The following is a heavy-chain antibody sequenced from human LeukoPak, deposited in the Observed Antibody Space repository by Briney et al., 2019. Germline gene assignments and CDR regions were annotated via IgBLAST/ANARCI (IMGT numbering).Heavy chain of an antibody. CDR3: AKTYYYDPFDF. D-gene: IGHD3-22*01. CDR2: IYYSGST. J-gene: IGHJ4*02. CDR1: GGSISNSGYY. V-gene: IGHV4-39*01. Sequence: KASETLSLTCTVSGGSISNSGYYWGSIRQPPGKGLEWIGNIYYSGSTYYNPSLKSRVTISVDTSKNQFSLKLSSVTAADTAVYYCAKTYYYDPFDFWGQGTLVTVSS.